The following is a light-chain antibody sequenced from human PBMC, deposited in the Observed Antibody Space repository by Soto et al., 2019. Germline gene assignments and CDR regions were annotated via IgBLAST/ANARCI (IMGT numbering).Light chain of an antibody. CDR2: DNN. J-gene: IGLJ1*01. CDR1: SSNIGNNY. V-gene: IGLV1-51*01. CDR3: GTWDSSLSAYV. Sequence: QSVLTQPPSVSAAPGQKVTISCSGSSSNIGNNYVSWYQQLSGTAPKLLIYDNNKRPSGIPDRFSGSKSGTSATLGITGPQTGDEADYYCGTWDSSLSAYVFGTGTKLTVL.